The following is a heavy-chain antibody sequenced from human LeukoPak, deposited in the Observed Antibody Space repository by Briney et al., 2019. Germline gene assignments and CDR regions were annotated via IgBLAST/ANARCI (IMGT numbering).Heavy chain of an antibody. J-gene: IGHJ6*03. CDR3: TSVEAAPYYYYMDV. Sequence: GGSLRLSCAASGFTFSGSAMHWVRQASGRGLEWVGRIRSKANSYATAYAASVKGRFTISRDDSKNTAYLQMNSLKTEDTAVYYCTSVEAAPYYYYMDVWGKGTTVTVSS. CDR2: IRSKANSYAT. D-gene: IGHD6-6*01. CDR1: GFTFSGSA. V-gene: IGHV3-73*01.